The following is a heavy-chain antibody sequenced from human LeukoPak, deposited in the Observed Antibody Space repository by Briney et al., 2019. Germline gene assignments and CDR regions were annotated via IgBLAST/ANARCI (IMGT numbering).Heavy chain of an antibody. D-gene: IGHD6-6*01. CDR2: IHYSGST. CDR3: WLQLGSY. V-gene: IGHV4-39*01. J-gene: IGHJ4*02. CDR1: GGSISSSSYY. Sequence: TSETLSLTCTVSGGSISSSSYYWAWIRQPPGKGLEWIGTIHYSGSTYYNPSLKSRVTISVDTSKNQFSLKLSSVTAADTAVYYCWLQLGSYWGLGTLVTVSS.